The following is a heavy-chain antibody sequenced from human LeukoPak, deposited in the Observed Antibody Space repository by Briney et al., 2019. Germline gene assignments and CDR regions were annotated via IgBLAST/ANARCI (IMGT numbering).Heavy chain of an antibody. D-gene: IGHD3-16*02. CDR2: ISYDGSNK. Sequence: GRSLRLSCAASGFTFSTHTLHWVRQAPGKGLEWVAIISYDGSNKYYADSVKGRFTISRDNSRSTLYLQMNSLRAEDTAVYYCAKGEKTRPFGGVIDYWGQGTLVTVSS. J-gene: IGHJ4*02. V-gene: IGHV3-30-3*01. CDR1: GFTFSTHT. CDR3: AKGEKTRPFGGVIDY.